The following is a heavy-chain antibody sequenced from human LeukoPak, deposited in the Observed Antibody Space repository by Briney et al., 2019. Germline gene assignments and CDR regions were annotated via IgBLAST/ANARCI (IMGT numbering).Heavy chain of an antibody. D-gene: IGHD3-22*01. V-gene: IGHV4-4*07. Sequence: PSETLSLTCTVSGGSISSYYWSWIRQPAGKGLEWIGRIYTSGSTNYNPSLKSRVTMSVDTSKNQFSLKLSSVTAADTAVYYCARGRPLYDSSGLPDAFDIWGQGTMVTVSS. J-gene: IGHJ3*02. CDR2: IYTSGST. CDR1: GGSISSYY. CDR3: ARGRPLYDSSGLPDAFDI.